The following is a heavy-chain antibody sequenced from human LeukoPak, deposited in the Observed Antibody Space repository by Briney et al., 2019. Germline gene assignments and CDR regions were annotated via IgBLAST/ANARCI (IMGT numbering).Heavy chain of an antibody. CDR3: ARVGYGGNSV. CDR2: IIPIFGTA. D-gene: IGHD4-23*01. V-gene: IGHV1-69*13. CDR1: GGTFSSYA. J-gene: IGHJ4*02. Sequence: SVKVSCKASGGTFSSYAISWVRQAPGQGFEWVGGIIPIFGTANYAQKFQGRVTITADESTSTAYMELSSLRSEDTAVYYCARVGYGGNSVWGQGTLVTVSS.